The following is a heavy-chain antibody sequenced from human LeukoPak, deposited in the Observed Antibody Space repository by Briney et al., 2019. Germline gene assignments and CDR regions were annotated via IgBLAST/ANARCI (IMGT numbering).Heavy chain of an antibody. V-gene: IGHV1-24*01. CDR3: ATETGNFYFYS. D-gene: IGHD1-7*01. CDR2: FDPEDDEI. J-gene: IGHJ4*02. CDR1: GYTLTELS. Sequence: ASVKVSCKVSGYTLTELSMHWVRQAPGKGLEWMGGFDPEDDEIIYAQRFQGRVTMTEDASTDTAYMELRNLRSEDTAVYYCATETGNFYFYSWGQGTLVTASS.